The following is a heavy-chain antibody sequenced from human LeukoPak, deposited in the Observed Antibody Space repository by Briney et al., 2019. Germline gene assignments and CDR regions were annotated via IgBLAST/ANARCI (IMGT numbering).Heavy chain of an antibody. CDR3: AEGEGQRYCSGGSCYSAHYYYGMDV. Sequence: PGRSLRLSCAASGFTFSSYGMHWVRQAPGKGLEWVAVISYDGSNKYYADSVKGRFTISRDNSKNTLYLQMNSLRAEDTAVYYCAEGEGQRYCSGGSCYSAHYYYGMDVWGKGTTVTVSS. CDR1: GFTFSSYG. CDR2: ISYDGSNK. D-gene: IGHD2-15*01. V-gene: IGHV3-30*18. J-gene: IGHJ6*04.